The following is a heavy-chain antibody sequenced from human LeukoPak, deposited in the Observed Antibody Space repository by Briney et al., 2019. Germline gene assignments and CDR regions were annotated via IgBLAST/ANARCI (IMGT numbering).Heavy chain of an antibody. CDR2: ISYDGINK. CDR3: AKEDLVVTFDY. CDR1: GFTFSSYG. V-gene: IGHV3-30*18. Sequence: PGRSLRLSCAASGFTFSSYGMHWVRQAPGKGLEWVAVISYDGINKNYADSVKGRFTISRDNSKSSMYLQMNSLRAEDTAVYYCAKEDLVVTFDYWGQGTLVSVSS. J-gene: IGHJ4*02. D-gene: IGHD4-23*01.